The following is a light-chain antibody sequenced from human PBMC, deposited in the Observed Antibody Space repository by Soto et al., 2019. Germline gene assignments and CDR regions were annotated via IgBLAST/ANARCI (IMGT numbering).Light chain of an antibody. CDR2: DAS. J-gene: IGKJ1*01. Sequence: DIQMTQSPSTLSASVGDGVTITCRASQSISNRLAWYQQKPGEAPKYLIYDASTLDSGAPSRFSGSGSGTEVTLSISSLQPDDFATYYCQQYNSYPWTGGQGTKVEI. V-gene: IGKV1-5*01. CDR3: QQYNSYPWT. CDR1: QSISNR.